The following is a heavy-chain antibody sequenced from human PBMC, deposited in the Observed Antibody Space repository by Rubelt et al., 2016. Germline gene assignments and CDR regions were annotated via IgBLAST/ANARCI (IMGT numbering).Heavy chain of an antibody. V-gene: IGHV1-69*04. CDR2: IIPILGIA. CDR3: AREEIGYCSGGSCYSGSGAFDI. J-gene: IGHJ3*02. CDR1: GGTFSSYA. Sequence: LVQSGAEVKKPGSSVKVSCKASGGTFSSYAISWVRQAPGQGLEWMGRIIPILGIANYAQKFQGRVTITADKSTSTAYMELSSLRSEDTAVYYCAREEIGYCSGGSCYSGSGAFDIWGQGTMVTVSS. D-gene: IGHD2-15*01.